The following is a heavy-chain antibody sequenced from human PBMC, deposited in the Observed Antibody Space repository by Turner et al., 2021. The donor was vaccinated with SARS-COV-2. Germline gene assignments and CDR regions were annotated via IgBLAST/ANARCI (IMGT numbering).Heavy chain of an antibody. CDR3: ASGDVDIVAIPNSGDAFDI. CDR1: GGSFSGYY. D-gene: IGHD5-12*01. J-gene: IGHJ3*02. Sequence: QVQLQQWGAGLLKPSETLSLTCAVYGGSFSGYYWSWIRQPPGKGLEWIGEINHSESTNYNPSLKSRVTISVDTSKNQFSLKLSSVTAADTAVYYWASGDVDIVAIPNSGDAFDIWGQGTMVTVSS. V-gene: IGHV4-34*01. CDR2: INHSEST.